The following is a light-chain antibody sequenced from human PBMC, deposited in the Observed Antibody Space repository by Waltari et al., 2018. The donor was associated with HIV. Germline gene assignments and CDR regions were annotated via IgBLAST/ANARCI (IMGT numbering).Light chain of an antibody. CDR1: SSDIGAYDS. CDR2: DVT. J-gene: IGLJ3*02. CDR3: SSYGDSLRVL. V-gene: IGLV2-8*01. Sequence: QSALTQPPSASGSLGQSVTISCTGPSSDIGAYDSVSWFQQHPRSAPKLLLYDVTRRPSTVSDRFSGSRSGSTAFLTVAGLQPDDEATYFCSSYGDSLRVLFGGGTNVTVL.